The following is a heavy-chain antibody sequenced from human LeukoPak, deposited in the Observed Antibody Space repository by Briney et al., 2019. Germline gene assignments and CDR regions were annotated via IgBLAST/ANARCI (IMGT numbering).Heavy chain of an antibody. CDR3: AKGVNYYDSSGCYPYYFDY. V-gene: IGHV3-21*04. D-gene: IGHD3-22*01. CDR1: GFTFSSYS. J-gene: IGHJ4*02. CDR2: ISSSSSYI. Sequence: GGSLRLSCAASGFTFSSYSMNWVRQAPGKGLEWVSSISSSSSYIYYADSVKGRFTISRDNSKNTLFLQMNSLRAEDTAVYYCAKGVNYYDSSGCYPYYFDYWGQGTLVTVSS.